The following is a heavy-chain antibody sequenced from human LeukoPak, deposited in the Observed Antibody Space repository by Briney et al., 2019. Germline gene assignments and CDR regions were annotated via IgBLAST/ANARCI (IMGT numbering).Heavy chain of an antibody. CDR3: AKDLQYYYGSGTVPVY. J-gene: IGHJ4*02. Sequence: PGRSLRLSCAAPGFTFSSYGMHWVRQAPGKGLEWVAVISYDGSNKYYADSVKGRFTISRDNSKNTLYLQMNSLRAEDTAVYYCAKDLQYYYGSGTVPVYWGQGTLVTVSS. CDR1: GFTFSSYG. CDR2: ISYDGSNK. V-gene: IGHV3-30*18. D-gene: IGHD3-10*01.